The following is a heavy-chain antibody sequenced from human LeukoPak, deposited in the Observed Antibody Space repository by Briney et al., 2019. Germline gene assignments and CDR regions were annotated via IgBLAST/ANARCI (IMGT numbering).Heavy chain of an antibody. V-gene: IGHV4-59*01. CDR1: GGSISSYY. D-gene: IGHD3-22*01. Sequence: SETLSLTCTVSGGSISSYYWSWIRQPPGKGLEWIGYIHYSGSTNYNPSLKSRVTISVDTSKNQFSLILNSVTAADTAVYYCARVDYYDSSVFDYWGQGTPVTVSS. J-gene: IGHJ4*02. CDR3: ARVDYYDSSVFDY. CDR2: IHYSGST.